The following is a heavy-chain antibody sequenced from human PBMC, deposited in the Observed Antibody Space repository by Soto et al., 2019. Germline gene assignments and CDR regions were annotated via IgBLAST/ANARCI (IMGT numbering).Heavy chain of an antibody. V-gene: IGHV4-61*01. CDR1: GGFVNSDTHS. J-gene: IGHJ6*02. D-gene: IGHD2-2*01. CDR2: IYSGGST. Sequence: SETLSLTCTVSGGFVNSDTHSWSWIRQTPGKRLEWIGFIYSGGSTKNPSLRSRVTMSVDTSKNQFSLKLRSVIVADTAVYHCARFVRSCSATTCSTRSDVWGQGITVTVSS. CDR3: ARFVRSCSATTCSTRSDV.